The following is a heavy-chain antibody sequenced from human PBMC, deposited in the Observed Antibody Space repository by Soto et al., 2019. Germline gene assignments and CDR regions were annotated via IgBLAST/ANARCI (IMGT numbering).Heavy chain of an antibody. Sequence: GGSLRLSCAASAFTFSSYWMHWVRQAPGKGLVWVSRINSDGSSTSYADSVKGRFTISRDNAKNTLYLQMNSLRAEDTAVYYCARDGIAAAGPYGMDVWGQGTTVTVSS. V-gene: IGHV3-74*01. CDR1: AFTFSSYW. CDR2: INSDGSST. J-gene: IGHJ6*02. D-gene: IGHD6-13*01. CDR3: ARDGIAAAGPYGMDV.